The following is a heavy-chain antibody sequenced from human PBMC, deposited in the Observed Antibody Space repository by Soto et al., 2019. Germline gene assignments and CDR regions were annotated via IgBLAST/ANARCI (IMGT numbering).Heavy chain of an antibody. CDR1: GFTFSTYA. CDR2: VSNSGDRT. J-gene: IGHJ4*02. Sequence: PGGSLRLSCAASGFTFSTYAMSWVRQAPGEGLEWVATVSNSGDRTYYADTVKGRFSISRDNSKNTVYLQMSSLRPEDTAVYYCAKDRGSIHFEYWGQGTLVTVSS. CDR3: AKDRGSIHFEY. D-gene: IGHD3-10*01. V-gene: IGHV3-23*01.